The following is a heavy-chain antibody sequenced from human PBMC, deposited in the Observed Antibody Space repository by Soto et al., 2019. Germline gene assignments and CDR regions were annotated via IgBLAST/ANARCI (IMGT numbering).Heavy chain of an antibody. D-gene: IGHD7-27*01. Sequence: KVSCKASGYTFSSYAMHWVRQAPGQRLEWMGWINAGYGNTKSSQKFQDRVTISRDTSASTAYMELTSLRSEDTAVYYCARDTGDGTFDFWGQGTLVTVSS. CDR3: ARDTGDGTFDF. J-gene: IGHJ4*02. V-gene: IGHV1-3*01. CDR2: INAGYGNT. CDR1: GYTFSSYA.